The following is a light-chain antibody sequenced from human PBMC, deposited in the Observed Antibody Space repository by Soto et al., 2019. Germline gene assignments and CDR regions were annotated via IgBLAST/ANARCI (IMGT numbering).Light chain of an antibody. CDR2: GAS. CDR1: QSVGNN. J-gene: IGKJ1*01. CDR3: QEYNKWPPWT. Sequence: EIVMTQSPATMSVSPGERATLSCGASQSVGNNLAWYQQKPGQAPRLLIYGASTRATGIPARFSGSGSGTQFTLTISSLQSEDFAIYYCQEYNKWPPWTFGHGTKVDIK. V-gene: IGKV3-15*01.